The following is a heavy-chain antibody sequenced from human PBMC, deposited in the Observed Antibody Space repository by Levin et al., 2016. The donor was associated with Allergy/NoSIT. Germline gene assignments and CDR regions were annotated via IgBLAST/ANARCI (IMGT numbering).Heavy chain of an antibody. CDR3: ARTTDFWSGYPEVMWFDP. J-gene: IGHJ5*02. V-gene: IGHV4-59*01. Sequence: GSLRLSCTVSGGSISSYYWSWIRQPPGKGLEWIGYIYYSGSTNYNPSLKSRVTISVDTSKNQFSLKLSSVTAADTAVYYCARTTDFWSGYPEVMWFDPWGQGTLVTVSS. D-gene: IGHD3-3*01. CDR2: IYYSGST. CDR1: GGSISSYY.